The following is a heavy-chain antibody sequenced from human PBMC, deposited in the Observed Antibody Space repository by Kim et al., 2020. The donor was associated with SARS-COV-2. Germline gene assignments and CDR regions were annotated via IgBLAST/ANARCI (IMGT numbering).Heavy chain of an antibody. J-gene: IGHJ4*02. D-gene: IGHD1-20*01. Sequence: ASVKVSCKASGYTFTSYAMHWVRQAPGQRLEWMGWINAGNGNTKYSQKFQGRVTITRDTSASTAYMELSSLRSEDTAVYYCARDRLTGTSPPNYWGQGTLVTVSS. CDR3: ARDRLTGTSPPNY. V-gene: IGHV1-3*01. CDR1: GYTFTSYA. CDR2: INAGNGNT.